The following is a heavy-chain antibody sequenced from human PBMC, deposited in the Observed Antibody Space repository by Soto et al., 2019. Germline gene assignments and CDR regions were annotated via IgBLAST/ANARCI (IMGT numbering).Heavy chain of an antibody. CDR3: ARSKLRWGSMATMSY. V-gene: IGHV1-18*01. J-gene: IGHJ4*02. D-gene: IGHD5-12*01. CDR1: GYTFTNYG. Sequence: QVQLVQSGAEVKKPGASVKVSCKASGYTFTNYGISWVRQAPGQGLEWMGWISAYNGNTNYAQKLQGRVTMTTDTSTSTAYMELRSLRSDDTAVYYCARSKLRWGSMATMSYWGQGTLVTVSS. CDR2: ISAYNGNT.